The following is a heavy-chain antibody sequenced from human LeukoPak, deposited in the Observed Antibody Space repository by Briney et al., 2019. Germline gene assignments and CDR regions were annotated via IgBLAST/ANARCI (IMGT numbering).Heavy chain of an antibody. J-gene: IGHJ3*02. CDR1: GGSVSSGGCY. CDR2: NYYSGNN. V-gene: IGHV4-31*03. Sequence: SETLSLTCTVYGGSVSSGGCYWSWLRPHPGKDLQWIGYNYYSGNNYYNPSLKSRVTISVDTSKNQFSLKLSSVTAADTAVYYCARGEWELLQSAFDIWGQGTMVTVSS. CDR3: ARGEWELLQSAFDI. D-gene: IGHD1-26*01.